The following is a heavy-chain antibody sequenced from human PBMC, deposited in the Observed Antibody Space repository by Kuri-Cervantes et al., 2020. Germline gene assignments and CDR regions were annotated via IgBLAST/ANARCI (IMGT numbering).Heavy chain of an antibody. V-gene: IGHV4-34*01. D-gene: IGHD1-1*01. CDR1: GGSFSGHY. J-gene: IGHJ3*02. Sequence: SETLSLTCAVYGGSFSGHYWTWIRQPPGKGLEWIGEINHSGSTNYNPSLKSRVTISVDTSKNQFSLKLSSVTAADTAVYYCARWIQTGTTNDAFDIWGQGTMVTVSS. CDR2: INHSGST. CDR3: ARWIQTGTTNDAFDI.